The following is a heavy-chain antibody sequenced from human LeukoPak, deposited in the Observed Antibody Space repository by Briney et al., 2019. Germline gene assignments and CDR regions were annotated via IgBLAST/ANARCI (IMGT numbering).Heavy chain of an antibody. CDR1: GGSFSDYY. CDR2: VNHSGST. CDR3: AREFRKGLDWFDP. J-gene: IGHJ5*02. Sequence: SETLSLTCAVYGGSFSDYYWSWIRQPPGKGLEWIGDVNHSGSTNYNPSLKSRVTISVDTAKNQFSLKLTSVPAADTAVYYCAREFRKGLDWFDPWGQGTLVTVSS. V-gene: IGHV4-34*01.